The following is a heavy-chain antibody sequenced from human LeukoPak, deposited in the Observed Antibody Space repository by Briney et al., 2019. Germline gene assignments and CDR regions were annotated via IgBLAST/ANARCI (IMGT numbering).Heavy chain of an antibody. D-gene: IGHD1-26*01. CDR3: AKGLGATTGQ. V-gene: IGHV3-9*01. J-gene: IGHJ4*02. CDR1: GFTFDDYA. Sequence: SLRLSCAASGFTFDDYAMHWVRQAPGKGLEWVSGISWNSGSIGYADSVKGRFTISRDNSKNTLYLQMNSLRAEDTAVYYCAKGLGATTGQWGQGTLVTVSS. CDR2: ISWNSGSI.